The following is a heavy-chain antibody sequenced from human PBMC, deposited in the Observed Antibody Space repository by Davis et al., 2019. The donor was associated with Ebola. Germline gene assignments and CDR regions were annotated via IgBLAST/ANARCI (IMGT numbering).Heavy chain of an antibody. V-gene: IGHV4-34*01. D-gene: IGHD2-21*01. CDR3: ARASVVISANFDS. Sequence: MPSETLSLTCGVPGGSFSGYFWTWIRQAPGKGLEWIGEIDHSGSTTYNPSLKSRITISLDTSRNQFSLRMYSVTAADTATYFCARASVVISANFDSWGQGTLVRVSP. CDR2: IDHSGST. CDR1: GGSFSGYF. J-gene: IGHJ5*01.